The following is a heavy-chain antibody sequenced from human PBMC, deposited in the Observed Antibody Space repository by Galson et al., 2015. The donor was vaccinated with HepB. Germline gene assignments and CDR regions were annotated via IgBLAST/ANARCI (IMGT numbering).Heavy chain of an antibody. J-gene: IGHJ4*02. CDR3: ARRRGIAVAGTYYFDY. CDR2: IYPGDSDT. CDR1: GYSFTSYW. Sequence: QSGAEVKKPGESLKISCKGSGYSFTSYWIGWVRQMPGKGLEWMGIIYPGDSDTRYSPSFQGQVTISADKSISTAYLQWSSLKASDTAMYCCARRRGIAVAGTYYFDYWGQGTLVTVSS. V-gene: IGHV5-51*03. D-gene: IGHD6-13*01.